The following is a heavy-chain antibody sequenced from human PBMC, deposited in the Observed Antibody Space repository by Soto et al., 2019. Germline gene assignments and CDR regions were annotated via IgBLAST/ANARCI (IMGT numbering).Heavy chain of an antibody. CDR3: VRRRGSDLLRAGYFDY. CDR2: ISYDGKTV. CDR1: GVTFSGYA. Sequence: QVYLVASGGGVVQPGRSLRLSCAASGVTFSGYAMHWVRQAPDKGLEWVAVISYDGKTVLYADSVKGRFTFSSDNSRNSLSLQLGSLGVEDTAVYYCVRRRGSDLLRAGYFDYWGQVTLVTASS. D-gene: IGHD1-26*01. V-gene: IGHV3-30*04. J-gene: IGHJ4*02.